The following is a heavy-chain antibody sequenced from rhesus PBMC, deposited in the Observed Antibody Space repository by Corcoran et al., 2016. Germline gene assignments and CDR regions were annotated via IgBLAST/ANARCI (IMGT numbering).Heavy chain of an antibody. Sequence: QVQLQESGPGLVKPSETLSLTCAVSGYSISSGYYWGWIRQPPGKGLEYIGYSSGNGGRTYYTPSLKSRVTISNDTAKNQFSLKLSSVTAADTAVYYGARLSWNNPFDYWDQGVLVTVSS. CDR3: ARLSWNNPFDY. CDR2: SSGNGGRT. D-gene: IGHD1-20*01. J-gene: IGHJ4*01. V-gene: IGHV4-99*01. CDR1: GYSISSGYY.